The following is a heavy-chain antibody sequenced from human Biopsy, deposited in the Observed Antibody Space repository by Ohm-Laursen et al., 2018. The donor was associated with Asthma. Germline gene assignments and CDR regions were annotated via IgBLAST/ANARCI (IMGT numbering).Heavy chain of an antibody. J-gene: IGHJ4*02. CDR3: SRGVDRVTGLLDHFDS. CDR1: GGSINSFY. D-gene: IGHD2-21*02. Sequence: SDTLSLTCIVSGGSINSFYWCWIRQPPGKGLEHIWHVYYSGSTNYNPSLKSRVTIAIDASKNQFSLKLTSETAADTAVYYCSRGVDRVTGLLDHFDSWGQETLVTVSS. CDR2: VYYSGST. V-gene: IGHV4-59*07.